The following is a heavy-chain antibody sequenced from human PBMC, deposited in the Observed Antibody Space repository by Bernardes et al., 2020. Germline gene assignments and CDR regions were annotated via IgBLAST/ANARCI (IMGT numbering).Heavy chain of an antibody. D-gene: IGHD3-22*01. Sequence: ASVKVSCKASGYTFTSYAMNWVRQAPGQGLEWMGWINTNTGNPTYAQGFTGRFVFSLDTSVSTAFLQISSLKAEDTAVYYCARVVGGVGNKSYYDISTKNWLDPWGQGTPVTVSS. V-gene: IGHV7-4-1*02. CDR3: ARVVGGVGNKSYYDISTKNWLDP. J-gene: IGHJ5*02. CDR2: INTNTGNP. CDR1: GYTFTSYA.